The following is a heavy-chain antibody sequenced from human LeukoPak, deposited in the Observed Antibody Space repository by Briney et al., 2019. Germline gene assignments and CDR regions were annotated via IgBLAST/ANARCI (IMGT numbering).Heavy chain of an antibody. CDR1: GYSFTSYY. CDR2: IYPEDSDT. V-gene: IGHV5-51*01. Sequence: GESLKISCEGSGYSFTSYYIGWVRQMPRKGLEWMGIIYPEDSDTRYSPSFQGQVTISADKSISTAYLQWSSLKASDTAIYYCARWVTADRGKKDAFDIWGQGTMVTVSS. J-gene: IGHJ3*02. D-gene: IGHD2-21*02. CDR3: ARWVTADRGKKDAFDI.